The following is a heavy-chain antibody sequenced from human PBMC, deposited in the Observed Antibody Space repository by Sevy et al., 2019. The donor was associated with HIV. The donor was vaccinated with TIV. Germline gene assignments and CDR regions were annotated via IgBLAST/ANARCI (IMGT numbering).Heavy chain of an antibody. V-gene: IGHV3-23*01. CDR1: AFTFSNYA. Sequence: GGSLRLSCAASAFTFSNYAMSWVRQAPGKGLEWVSTISGYGDTTYYADSVKGRFTISRDNSKDTLFLQMGSLRAEDTAVYYCAVLDSSEGYFDSWGQGTLVTVSS. CDR2: ISGYGDTT. J-gene: IGHJ4*02. CDR3: AVLDSSEGYFDS. D-gene: IGHD3-22*01.